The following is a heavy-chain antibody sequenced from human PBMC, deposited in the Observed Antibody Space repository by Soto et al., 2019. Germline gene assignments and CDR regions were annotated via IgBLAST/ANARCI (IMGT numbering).Heavy chain of an antibody. Sequence: QVQLVESGGGVVQPGRSLRLSCAASGFTFSSYAMHWVRQAPGKGLEWVAVISYDGSNKYYADSVKGRFTIYRDNSKNTLYLQMNSLRAEDTAVYYCAREMAAGTMVRGVLDYWGQGTLVTVSS. D-gene: IGHD3-10*01. V-gene: IGHV3-30-3*01. CDR3: AREMAAGTMVRGVLDY. CDR1: GFTFSSYA. J-gene: IGHJ4*02. CDR2: ISYDGSNK.